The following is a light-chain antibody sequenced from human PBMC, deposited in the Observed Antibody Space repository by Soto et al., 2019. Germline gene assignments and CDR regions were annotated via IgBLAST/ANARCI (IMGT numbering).Light chain of an antibody. CDR2: GAS. J-gene: IGKJ1*01. Sequence: EIVLTQSPGTLSLSPGERATLSCRASQSVSSSYLAWYQQKPGQAPRLLIYGASSRATAIPDRFSGSGSGTDFTLTISRLEPEDFAMYYCQQYSSLWTFGQGTKVEIK. CDR1: QSVSSSY. CDR3: QQYSSLWT. V-gene: IGKV3-20*01.